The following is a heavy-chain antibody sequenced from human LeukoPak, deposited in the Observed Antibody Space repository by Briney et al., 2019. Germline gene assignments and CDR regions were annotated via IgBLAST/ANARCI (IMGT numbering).Heavy chain of an antibody. D-gene: IGHD3-10*01. CDR2: ISGSGATT. CDR1: GFTFIMYD. J-gene: IGHJ4*02. V-gene: IGHV3-23*01. CDR3: AKYIASGKSVFDY. Sequence: GGSLRVSCAASGFTFIMYDMTWVRQAPGKGLEWVSLISGSGATTYYADPVKGRFTISRDNSKNTLYLQMNSLRAEDTAVYYCAKYIASGKSVFDYWGQGTLVTVSS.